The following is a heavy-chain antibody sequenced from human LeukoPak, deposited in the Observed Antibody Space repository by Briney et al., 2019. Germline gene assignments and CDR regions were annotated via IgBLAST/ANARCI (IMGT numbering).Heavy chain of an antibody. V-gene: IGHV4-61*01. CDR3: ARRKAVRPRDYYFDY. CDR1: DDSVSSDNYY. Sequence: PSETLSLTCTVSDDSVSSDNYYWSWIRQPPGKGLEWIGYVYYSGSTNYNPSLKSRVTISVDTSKNQFSLKLSSVTAADMAVYFCARRKAVRPRDYYFDYWGQGTLVTVSS. CDR2: VYYSGST. J-gene: IGHJ4*02. D-gene: IGHD6-6*01.